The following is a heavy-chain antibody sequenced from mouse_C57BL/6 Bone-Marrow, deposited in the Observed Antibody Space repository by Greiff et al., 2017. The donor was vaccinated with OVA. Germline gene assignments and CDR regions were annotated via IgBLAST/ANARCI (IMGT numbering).Heavy chain of an antibody. CDR1: GFSFTSYG. CDR2: IWSGGST. J-gene: IGHJ3*01. CDR3: ARNYGYCVAWFAY. V-gene: IGHV2-2*01. D-gene: IGHD2-2*01. Sequence: VKLMESGPGLVQPSQCLSITCTVSGFSFTSYGVHWVRQSPGKGLEWLGVIWSGGSTAYNAAFISRLSIIKDNSKSQVFFKMNSLQADDTAIYYCARNYGYCVAWFAYWGQGTLVTVSA.